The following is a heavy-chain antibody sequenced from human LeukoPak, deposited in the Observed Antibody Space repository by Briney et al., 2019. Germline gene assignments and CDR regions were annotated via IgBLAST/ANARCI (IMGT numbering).Heavy chain of an antibody. CDR1: GFTFSSYS. CDR2: ISSSSSYI. CDR3: ARSNADYDFWSGYLGGYYFDY. J-gene: IGHJ4*02. D-gene: IGHD3-3*01. V-gene: IGHV3-21*01. Sequence: GGSLRLSCAASGFTFSSYSMNWVRQAPGKGLEWVSSISSSSSYIYYADSVKGRFTISRDNAKNSLYLQMNSLRAEDTAVYYCARSNADYDFWSGYLGGYYFDYWGQGTLVTVSS.